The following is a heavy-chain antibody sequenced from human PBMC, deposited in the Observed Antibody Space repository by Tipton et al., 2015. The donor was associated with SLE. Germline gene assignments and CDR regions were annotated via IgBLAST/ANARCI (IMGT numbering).Heavy chain of an antibody. D-gene: IGHD4-17*01. CDR1: GFTFSTYS. CDR3: ARVGTKVIMGMDY. Sequence: GSLRLSCVASGFTFSTYSMNWVRQAPGKGPEWISFISTSRTSVYYADSVKGRFSISRDNVKNSLYLQMNSLRVDDTAVYYCARVGTKVIMGMDYWGRGTLVTVSS. V-gene: IGHV3-48*01. CDR2: ISTSRTSV. J-gene: IGHJ4*01.